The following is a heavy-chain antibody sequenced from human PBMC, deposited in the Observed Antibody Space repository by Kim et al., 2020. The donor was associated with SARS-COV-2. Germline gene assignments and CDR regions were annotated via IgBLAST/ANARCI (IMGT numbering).Heavy chain of an antibody. D-gene: IGHD6-19*01. J-gene: IGHJ6*02. Sequence: GGSLRLSCAASGFTFSSYGMHWVRQAPGKGLEWVALISYDGSNKYYADSMKGRFTISRDNSKNTLYLQMNSLRAEDTAVYYCAKVSSGWSYYYYGMDVWGQGTTVTVSS. CDR2: ISYDGSNK. CDR3: AKVSSGWSYYYYGMDV. V-gene: IGHV3-30*18. CDR1: GFTFSSYG.